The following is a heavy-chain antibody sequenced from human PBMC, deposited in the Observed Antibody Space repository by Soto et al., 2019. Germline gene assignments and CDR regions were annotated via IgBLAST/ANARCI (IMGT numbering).Heavy chain of an antibody. CDR3: ARDQVYSSGWYYYYYGMDV. J-gene: IGHJ6*02. CDR1: GGSFSSYA. D-gene: IGHD6-19*01. V-gene: IGHV1-69*13. CDR2: IIPIFGTA. Sequence: ASVKLSCKACGGSFSSYAISWVRQAPKQGLEWMGGIIPIFGTANYAQKFQGRVTITADESTSTAYMELSSLRSEDTAVYYCARDQVYSSGWYYYYYGMDVWGQGTTVTVSS.